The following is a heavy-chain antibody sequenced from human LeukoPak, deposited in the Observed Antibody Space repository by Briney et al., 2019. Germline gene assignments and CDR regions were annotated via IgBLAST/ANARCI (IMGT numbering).Heavy chain of an antibody. D-gene: IGHD3-22*01. J-gene: IGHJ6*03. Sequence: SETLSLTCTVSGYSISSGYYWGWIRQPPGKGLEWIGSIYHSGSTYYNPSLKSRVTISVDTSKNQFSLKLSSVTAADTAVYYCARENTRPSGFYYYYMDVWGKGTTVTVSS. CDR1: GYSISSGYY. CDR3: ARENTRPSGFYYYYMDV. CDR2: IYHSGST. V-gene: IGHV4-38-2*02.